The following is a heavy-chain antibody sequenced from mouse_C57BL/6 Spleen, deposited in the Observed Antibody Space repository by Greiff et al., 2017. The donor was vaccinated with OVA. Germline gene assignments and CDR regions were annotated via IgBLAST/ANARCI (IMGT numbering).Heavy chain of an antibody. CDR1: GFTFSSYG. CDR2: ISSGGSYT. V-gene: IGHV5-6*02. J-gene: IGHJ2*01. CDR3: ARQFYYGKGDFDY. D-gene: IGHD2-1*01. Sequence: DVKLQESGGDLVKPGGSLKLSCAASGFTFSSYGMSWVRQTPDKRLEWVATISSGGSYTYYPDSVKGRFTISRDNAKNTLYLQMSSLKSEDTAMYYCARQFYYGKGDFDYWGQGTTLTVSS.